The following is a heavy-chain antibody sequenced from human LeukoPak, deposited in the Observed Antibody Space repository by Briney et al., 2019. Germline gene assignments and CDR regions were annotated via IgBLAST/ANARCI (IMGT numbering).Heavy chain of an antibody. D-gene: IGHD6-19*01. CDR1: GFTFSSYA. CDR3: ARGGGNAVAGEVDY. V-gene: IGHV3-30*04. CDR2: ISYDGSNK. J-gene: IGHJ4*02. Sequence: GGSLGLSCAASGFTFSSYAMHWVRQAPGKGLEWVAVISYDGSNKYYADSVKGRFTISRDSSKNTLYLQMNSLRAEDTAVYYCARGGGNAVAGEVDYWGQGTLVTVSS.